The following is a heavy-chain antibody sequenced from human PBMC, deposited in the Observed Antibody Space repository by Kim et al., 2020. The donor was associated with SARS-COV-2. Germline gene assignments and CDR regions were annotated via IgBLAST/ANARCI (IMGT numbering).Heavy chain of an antibody. V-gene: IGHV4-59*13. CDR1: GGSISSYY. J-gene: IGHJ3*02. Sequence: SETLSLTCTVSGGSISSYYWSWIRQPPGKGLEWIGYIHYSGSTNYNPSLKSRVTISVDTSKNQFSLKLSSVTAADTAVYFCARLRYYYILTGSGAAFDI. D-gene: IGHD3-9*01. CDR3: ARLRYYYILTGSGAAFDI. CDR2: IHYSGST.